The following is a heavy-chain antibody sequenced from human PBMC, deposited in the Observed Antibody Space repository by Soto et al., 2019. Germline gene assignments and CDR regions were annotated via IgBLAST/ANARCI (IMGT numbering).Heavy chain of an antibody. J-gene: IGHJ6*02. CDR3: ARHRMTTVTSSSYYYYYGMDV. CDR2: ISAYNGNT. V-gene: IGHV1-18*01. D-gene: IGHD4-17*01. Sequence: QVQLVQSGAEVKKPGASVKVSCKASGYTFTSYGISWVRQAPGQGLEWMGWISAYNGNTNYAQKLQGRVTMTTDTSTSTAYMELRSLRSDDTAVYYCARHRMTTVTSSSYYYYYGMDVWGQGTTVTVSS. CDR1: GYTFTSYG.